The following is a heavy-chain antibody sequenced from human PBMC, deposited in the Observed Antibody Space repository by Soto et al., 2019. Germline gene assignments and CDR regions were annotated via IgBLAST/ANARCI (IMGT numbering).Heavy chain of an antibody. CDR3: AGGRNCNGSSCYGGGDY. J-gene: IGHJ4*02. D-gene: IGHD2-15*01. V-gene: IGHV3-7*01. CDR2: INQDGSEK. Sequence: GGSLRLSCAASGFTSSGYWMTWVRQAPGKGLEWVANINQDGSEKYYVDSVKGRFTISRDNAKDSLYLQMNSLRAEDTAVYYCAGGRNCNGSSCYGGGDYWGQGALVTVSS. CDR1: GFTSSGYW.